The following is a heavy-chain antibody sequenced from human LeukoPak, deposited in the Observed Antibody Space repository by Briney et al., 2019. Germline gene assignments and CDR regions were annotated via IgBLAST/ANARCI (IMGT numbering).Heavy chain of an antibody. CDR1: GYTLTELS. D-gene: IGHD5-24*01. Sequence: ASVKVSCKVSGYTLTELSMHWVRQAPGKGLEWMGGFDPEDGETIYAQKFQGRVTMTEDTSTDTAYMELSSLRSEDTAVYYCATDLRGGYNLWYWGQGTLVTVSS. CDR3: ATDLRGGYNLWY. J-gene: IGHJ4*02. CDR2: FDPEDGET. V-gene: IGHV1-24*01.